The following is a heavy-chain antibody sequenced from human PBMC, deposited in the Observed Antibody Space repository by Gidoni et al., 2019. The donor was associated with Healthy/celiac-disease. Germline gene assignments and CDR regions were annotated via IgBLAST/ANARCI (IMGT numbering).Heavy chain of an antibody. J-gene: IGHJ5*02. Sequence: EVQLVESGGGLVQPGGSLRLSCAPSGLTFSSYDMHWVRQATGKGLEWVSAIGTAGDTYYPGSVKGRFTIARENAKTSLYLQMNSLSAGDTAVYYCARGVHGPNNWFDPWGQGTLVTVSS. CDR3: ARGVHGPNNWFDP. CDR1: GLTFSSYD. D-gene: IGHD3-10*02. V-gene: IGHV3-13*01. CDR2: IGTAGDT.